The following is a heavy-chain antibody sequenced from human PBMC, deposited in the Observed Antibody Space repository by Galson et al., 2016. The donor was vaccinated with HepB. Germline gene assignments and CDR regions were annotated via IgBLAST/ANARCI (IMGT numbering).Heavy chain of an antibody. J-gene: IGHJ3*02. CDR1: GGTFTSYA. Sequence: SVKVSCKASGGTFTSYAISWVRQAPGQGLEWMGGVIPMFNSANYAQKFQGRVTITADKSTRTAYMELGSLRSEDTAMYYCAGRYYYDNDDGPNDDFDIWGQGTMVTVSS. V-gene: IGHV1-69*06. CDR2: VIPMFNSA. D-gene: IGHD3-22*01. CDR3: AGRYYYDNDDGPNDDFDI.